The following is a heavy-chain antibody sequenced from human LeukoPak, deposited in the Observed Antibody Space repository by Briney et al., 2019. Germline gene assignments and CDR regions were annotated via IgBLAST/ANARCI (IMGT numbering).Heavy chain of an antibody. Sequence: GASVKVSCKASGYTFTGYYMHWVRQAPGQGLEWMGWINLNSGGTNYAQKFQGRVTMTRDTSISTAYMELSRLRSDDTAVYYCARDLRQQLVRDYYYGMDVWGQGTTVTVSS. D-gene: IGHD6-13*01. CDR2: INLNSGGT. CDR1: GYTFTGYY. J-gene: IGHJ6*02. V-gene: IGHV1-2*02. CDR3: ARDLRQQLVRDYYYGMDV.